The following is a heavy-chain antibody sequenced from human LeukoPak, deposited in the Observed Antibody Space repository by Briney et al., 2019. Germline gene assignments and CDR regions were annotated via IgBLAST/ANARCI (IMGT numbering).Heavy chain of an antibody. CDR1: GFNFSSYA. V-gene: IGHV3-23*01. CDR2: ISGSGGST. CDR3: AKEGPYSYGLL. J-gene: IGHJ4*02. D-gene: IGHD5-18*01. Sequence: PGGSLRLSCAASGFNFSSYAMSWVRQTPGKGLEWVSVISGSGGSTYYADPVKGRFTISRDNSKNTLYLQMNSLRAEDTAVYYCAKEGPYSYGLLWGQGTLVTVSS.